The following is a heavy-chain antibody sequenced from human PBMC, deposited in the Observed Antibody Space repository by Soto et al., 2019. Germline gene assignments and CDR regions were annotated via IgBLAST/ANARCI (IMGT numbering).Heavy chain of an antibody. CDR2: IYKSGGS. Sequence: SETLSLTCSVSGASVRSGDYYWSCIRQAPGKGLEWIGYIYKSGGSYYNPSLKGRLTISIDTSKNQFSLKLNSVTAADTAIYYCVGTGTTDDYWGRGTLVTVSS. CDR3: VGTGTTDDY. D-gene: IGHD4-17*01. V-gene: IGHV4-30-4*01. CDR1: GASVRSGDYY. J-gene: IGHJ4*02.